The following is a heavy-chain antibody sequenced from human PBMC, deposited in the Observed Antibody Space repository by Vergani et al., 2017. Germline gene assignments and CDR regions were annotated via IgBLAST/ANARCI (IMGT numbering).Heavy chain of an antibody. CDR3: ARDVSSGWYSPRLNYYYMDV. CDR2: IIPILGIA. Sequence: QVQLVQSGAEVKKPGASVKVSCKVSGYTLTELSMHWVRQAPGKGLEWMGRIIPILGIANYAQKFQGRVTITADKSTSTAYMELSSLRSEDTAVYYCARDVSSGWYSPRLNYYYMDVWGKGTTVTVSS. J-gene: IGHJ6*03. D-gene: IGHD6-19*01. V-gene: IGHV1-69*04. CDR1: GYTLTELS.